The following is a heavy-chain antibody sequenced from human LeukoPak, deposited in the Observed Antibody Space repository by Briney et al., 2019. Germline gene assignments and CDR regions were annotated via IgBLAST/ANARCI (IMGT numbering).Heavy chain of an antibody. CDR3: ARLEYSYYFDP. J-gene: IGHJ5*02. D-gene: IGHD1-26*01. V-gene: IGHV4-39*01. CDR2: IYYSGTT. CDR1: GCSISSSSYH. Sequence: PSETLSPTYMLIGCSISSSSYHWGCIRHPPEKSLEWIGSIYYSGTTYYSPSLKCRLTIYVDTSQNRFSLTLGSVTAADTAVYDCARLEYSYYFDPWGKGTLVTVSS.